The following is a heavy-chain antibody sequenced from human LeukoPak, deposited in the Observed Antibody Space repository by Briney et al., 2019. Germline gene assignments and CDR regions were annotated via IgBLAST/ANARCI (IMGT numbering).Heavy chain of an antibody. D-gene: IGHD3-3*01. Sequence: PGGSLRLSCAASGFTFGDYGMTWVRRVPGKGPEWVSGIDWNGGRTGYADSVKGRFTISRDNAKNSLYLQMNSLRAEDTALYYCATGLSGLSDTFDIWGQGTMVSVSS. V-gene: IGHV3-20*04. CDR3: ATGLSGLSDTFDI. J-gene: IGHJ3*02. CDR2: IDWNGGRT. CDR1: GFTFGDYG.